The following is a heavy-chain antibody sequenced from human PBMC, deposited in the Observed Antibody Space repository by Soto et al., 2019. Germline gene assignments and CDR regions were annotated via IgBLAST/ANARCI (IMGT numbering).Heavy chain of an antibody. CDR2: ISYSGIT. V-gene: IGHV4-59*01. J-gene: IGHJ3*02. Sequence: SETLSLTCTVSGGSISSYYWGWIRQPPGKGLEWIGYISYSGITNYNPSLKSQVTISVDTSKNQFSLKVNSVSAADTAVYYCARALILTGYYIHDAFDIWGQGTMVTVSS. CDR1: GGSISSYY. D-gene: IGHD3-9*01. CDR3: ARALILTGYYIHDAFDI.